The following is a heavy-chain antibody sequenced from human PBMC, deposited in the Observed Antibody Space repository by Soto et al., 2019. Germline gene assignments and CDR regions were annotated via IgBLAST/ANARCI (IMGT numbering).Heavy chain of an antibody. J-gene: IGHJ4*02. CDR3: ARSGDNYNRLDY. D-gene: IGHD1-1*01. CDR2: SSNSGTFS. CDR1: GFTFSDYY. V-gene: IGHV3-11*06. Sequence: GGSLRLSCEGSGFTFSDYYISWIRQAPGKGLEWISYSSNSGTFSRYADSVKGRFSISRDNTKNLLYLQMNSLRAEDTAVYYCARSGDNYNRLDYWGQGTPVTVS.